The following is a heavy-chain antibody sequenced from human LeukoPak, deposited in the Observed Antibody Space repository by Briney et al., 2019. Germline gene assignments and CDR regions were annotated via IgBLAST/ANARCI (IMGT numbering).Heavy chain of an antibody. D-gene: IGHD6-13*01. V-gene: IGHV1-18*01. CDR3: ARVKFIAAAGNDNWFDP. CDR1: GYTFTSYG. J-gene: IGHJ5*02. CDR2: ICAYNGNT. Sequence: ASVKVSCKASGYTFTSYGISWVRQAPGQGLEWMGWICAYNGNTNYAQKLQGRVTMTTDTSTSTAYMELRSLRSDNTAVYYCARVKFIAAAGNDNWFDPWGQGTLVTVSS.